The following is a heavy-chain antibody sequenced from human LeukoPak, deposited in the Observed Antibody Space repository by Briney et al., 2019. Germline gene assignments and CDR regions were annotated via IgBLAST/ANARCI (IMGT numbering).Heavy chain of an antibody. J-gene: IGHJ4*02. V-gene: IGHV4-59*08. CDR2: ISYSGST. CDR1: AVSIRSYY. CDR3: ARHRRYCDN. Sequence: SENLSLTCTVSAVSIRSYYWSWIRQPPGKGLEWIGYISYSGSTSYNPSLESRITISVDTSKNQFSLKLTSVTAADTAVYYCARHRRYCDNWGQGTLVTVSS. D-gene: IGHD2-15*01.